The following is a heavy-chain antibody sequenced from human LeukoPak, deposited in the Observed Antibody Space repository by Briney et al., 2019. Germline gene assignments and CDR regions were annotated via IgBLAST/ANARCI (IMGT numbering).Heavy chain of an antibody. CDR2: ISAYNGNT. CDR3: ARLELLWFGELLWGPAGYYFDY. Sequence: ASVKVSCKASGYTFTSYGISWVRQAPGQGLEWMGWISAYNGNTNYAQKLQGRVTMTTDTSTSTAYMELRSLRSDDTAVYYCARLELLWFGELLWGPAGYYFDYWGQGTLVTVSS. D-gene: IGHD3-10*01. J-gene: IGHJ4*02. V-gene: IGHV1-18*01. CDR1: GYTFTSYG.